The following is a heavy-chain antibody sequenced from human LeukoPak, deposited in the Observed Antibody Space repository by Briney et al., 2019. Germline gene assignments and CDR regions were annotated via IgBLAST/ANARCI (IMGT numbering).Heavy chain of an antibody. CDR3: ARDPDSSGYNDFFDY. D-gene: IGHD3-22*01. CDR2: IYHSGNT. J-gene: IGHJ4*02. V-gene: IGHV4-30-2*01. Sequence: SETLSLTCTVSGGSISSGGYYWSWIRQPPGKGLEWIGYIYHSGNTYYNPSLKSRVSISIQTSNNQFSLKLSSVTAADTAVYYCARDPDSSGYNDFFDYWGQGTLVTVSS. CDR1: GGSISSGGYY.